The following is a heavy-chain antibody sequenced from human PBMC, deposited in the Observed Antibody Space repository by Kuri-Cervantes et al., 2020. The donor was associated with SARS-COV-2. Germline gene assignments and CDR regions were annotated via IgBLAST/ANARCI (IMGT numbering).Heavy chain of an antibody. D-gene: IGHD5-12*01. CDR2: IRYDGSNK. CDR1: GFTFSSYG. Sequence: GESLKISCAASGFTFSSYGMHWVRQAPGKGLEWVAFIRYDGSNKYYADSVKGRFTISRDNSKNTLYLQMNSLRAEDTAVYYCARERYSSIAFDIWGQGTMVTVSS. V-gene: IGHV3-30*02. J-gene: IGHJ3*02. CDR3: ARERYSSIAFDI.